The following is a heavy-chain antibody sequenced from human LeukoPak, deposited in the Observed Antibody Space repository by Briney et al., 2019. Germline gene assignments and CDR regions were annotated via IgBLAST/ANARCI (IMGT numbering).Heavy chain of an antibody. CDR1: GDSVSSNSAA. V-gene: IGHV6-1*01. J-gene: IGHJ5*02. CDR2: TYYRSKWYN. CDR3: ARDRRIAVAGVGNNWFDP. Sequence: SQTLSLTCAISGDSVSSNSAAWNWIRQSPSRGLEWLGRTYYRSKWYNDYAVSVKSRITINPDTSKDQFSLQLNSVTPEDTAVYYCARDRRIAVAGVGNNWFDPWGQGTLVTVSS. D-gene: IGHD6-19*01.